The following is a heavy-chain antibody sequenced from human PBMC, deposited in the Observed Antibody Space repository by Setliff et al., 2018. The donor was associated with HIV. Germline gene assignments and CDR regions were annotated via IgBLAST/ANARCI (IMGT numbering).Heavy chain of an antibody. V-gene: IGHV4-34*01. CDR2: INHSGST. D-gene: IGHD1-26*01. Sequence: SETLSLTCAVYGGSFSGYYWSWIRQHPGKGLEWIGEINHSGSTNYKPSLKSRVTISVDMSKNQVSLKVSSVTAADTAVYYCARGHGVYSGSYLAVYFDYWGQGTLVTVSS. J-gene: IGHJ4*02. CDR3: ARGHGVYSGSYLAVYFDY. CDR1: GGSFSGYY.